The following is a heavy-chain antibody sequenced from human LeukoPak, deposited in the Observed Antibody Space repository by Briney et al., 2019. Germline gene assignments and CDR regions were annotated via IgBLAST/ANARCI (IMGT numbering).Heavy chain of an antibody. D-gene: IGHD1-26*01. CDR1: GGSFSGYS. Sequence: SETLSLTCAVYGGSFSGYSWSWIRQPPGKGLEWIGYIYHSGSTYYNPSLKSRVTISVDRSKNQFSLKLSSVTAAATAVYYCARGTTEGYFQHWGQGTLVTVSS. J-gene: IGHJ1*01. CDR3: ARGTTEGYFQH. V-gene: IGHV4-30-2*01. CDR2: IYHSGST.